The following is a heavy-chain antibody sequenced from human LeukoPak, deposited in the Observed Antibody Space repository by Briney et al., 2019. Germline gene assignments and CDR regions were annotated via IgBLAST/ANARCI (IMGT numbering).Heavy chain of an antibody. J-gene: IGHJ6*03. D-gene: IGHD1/OR15-1a*01. Sequence: ASVKVSCKASGYTFTSYGISWVRQAPGQGLEWMGWISAYNGNTNYAQKLQGRVTMTTDTSTSTAYMELRSLRSDDTAVHYCARDRTGITGTAIYYYYYYMDVWGKGTTVTVSS. CDR1: GYTFTSYG. CDR3: ARDRTGITGTAIYYYYYYMDV. CDR2: ISAYNGNT. V-gene: IGHV1-18*01.